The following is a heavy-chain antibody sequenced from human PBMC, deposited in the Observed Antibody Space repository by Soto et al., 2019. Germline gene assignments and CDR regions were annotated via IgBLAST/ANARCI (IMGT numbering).Heavy chain of an antibody. D-gene: IGHD6-19*01. J-gene: IGHJ4*02. V-gene: IGHV1-69*01. CDR3: ARTWGRGYSSGWPRY. Sequence: QVQLVQSGAEVKKPGASVKVSCKASGGTFSSYAISWVRQAPGHGLEWMGGIIPIFGTAHYAQKFQGRVTITADASTSTAYMELSSLRSEDTAVYYCARTWGRGYSSGWPRYWGQGTLVTVSS. CDR1: GGTFSSYA. CDR2: IIPIFGTA.